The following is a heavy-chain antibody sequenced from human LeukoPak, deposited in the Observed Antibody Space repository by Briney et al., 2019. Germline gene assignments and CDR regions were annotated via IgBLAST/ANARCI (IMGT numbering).Heavy chain of an antibody. CDR1: GFTFSNYG. D-gene: IGHD3-22*01. CDR3: AKKWSGDYDSSGVNDAFDI. V-gene: IGHV3-30*18. J-gene: IGHJ3*02. CDR2: ISYDGSNK. Sequence: GRSLRLSCATSGFTFSNYGMHWVRQAPGKGLQWVAIISYDGSNKYYADSVKDRFTISRDNSKNTLYLQMNSLRAEDTAVYYCAKKWSGDYDSSGVNDAFDIWGQGTMVTVSS.